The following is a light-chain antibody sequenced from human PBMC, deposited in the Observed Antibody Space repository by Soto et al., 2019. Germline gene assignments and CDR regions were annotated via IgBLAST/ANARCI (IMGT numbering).Light chain of an antibody. J-gene: IGKJ4*01. V-gene: IGKV3-15*01. CDR2: GAS. CDR1: QSVSNN. CDR3: QQYNNWPLT. Sequence: EIVMTQSPATLSVSPGERATLSCRAGQSVSNNLAWYQQKPGQAPRLLIYGASTRATGVPARFSGSGSGTEFTLTISSLQSEDFAVYYCQQYNNWPLTFGGGSKVEIK.